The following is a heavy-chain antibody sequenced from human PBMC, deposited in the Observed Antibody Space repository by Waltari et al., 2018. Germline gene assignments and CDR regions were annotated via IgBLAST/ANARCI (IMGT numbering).Heavy chain of an antibody. D-gene: IGHD6-13*01. Sequence: ELSMHWVRQAPGKGLEWMGGFDPEDGETIYAQSFQGRVTMTEDTSTDTAYMEVSSLRSEDTAVYYCATSPIALFGTLYWGQGTLVTVSS. CDR1: ELS. CDR2: FDPEDGET. J-gene: IGHJ4*02. V-gene: IGHV1-24*01. CDR3: ATSPIALFGTLY.